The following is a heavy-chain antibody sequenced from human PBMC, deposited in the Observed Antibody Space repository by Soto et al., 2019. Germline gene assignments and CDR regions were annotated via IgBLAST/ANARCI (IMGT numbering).Heavy chain of an antibody. CDR2: IIPIFGTA. CDR3: ASNGFGETYYYGMDV. J-gene: IGHJ6*02. Sequence: QVQLVQSGAEVKKPGSSVKASCKASGGTFSSYAISWVRQAPGQGLEWMGGIIPIFGTADYAQKFQGRVTITADESTSTAYMELSSLRSENTAFYYCASNGFGETYYYGMDVWGQGTTVTVSS. D-gene: IGHD3-10*01. V-gene: IGHV1-69*12. CDR1: GGTFSSYA.